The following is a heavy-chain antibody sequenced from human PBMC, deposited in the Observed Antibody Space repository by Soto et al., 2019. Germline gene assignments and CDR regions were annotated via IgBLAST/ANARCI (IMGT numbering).Heavy chain of an antibody. CDR2: ISSSSSYI. Sequence: GWSLRLSCAASGFTFSSYSMNLVRQAPGKGLEWVSSISSSSSYIYYADSVKGRFTISRDNAKNSLYLQMNSLRAEDTAVYYCARDQPPAKANYYYYGMEVWGEGTKVTVSS. D-gene: IGHD3-10*01. J-gene: IGHJ6*02. CDR3: ARDQPPAKANYYYYGMEV. CDR1: GFTFSSYS. V-gene: IGHV3-21*01.